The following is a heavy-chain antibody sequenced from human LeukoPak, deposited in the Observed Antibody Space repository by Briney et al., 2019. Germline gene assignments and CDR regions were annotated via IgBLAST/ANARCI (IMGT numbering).Heavy chain of an antibody. V-gene: IGHV3-30-3*01. J-gene: IGHJ4*02. D-gene: IGHD1-26*01. Sequence: GGSLRLSCAASGFTFSSYAMHWVRQAPGKGLGWVAVISYDGSNKYYADSVKGRFTISRDNSKNTLYLQMNSLRAEDTAVYYCARQWELLGGYFDYWGQGTLVTVSS. CDR1: GFTFSSYA. CDR3: ARQWELLGGYFDY. CDR2: ISYDGSNK.